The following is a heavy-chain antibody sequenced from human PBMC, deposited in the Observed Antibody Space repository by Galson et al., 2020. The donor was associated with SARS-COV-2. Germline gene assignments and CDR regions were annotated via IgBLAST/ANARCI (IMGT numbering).Heavy chain of an antibody. J-gene: IGHJ6*02. CDR3: ARDSEDILTGYEDGYYYYAMDV. V-gene: IGHV3-33*01. CDR2: IWYDGSNK. Sequence: AVIWYDGSNKYYADSVKGRFTISRDNSKNTLYLQMNSLRAEDTAVYYCARDSEDILTGYEDGYYYYAMDVWGQGTTVTVSS. D-gene: IGHD3-9*01.